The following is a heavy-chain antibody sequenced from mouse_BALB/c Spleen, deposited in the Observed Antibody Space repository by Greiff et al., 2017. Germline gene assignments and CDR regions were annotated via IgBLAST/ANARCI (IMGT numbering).Heavy chain of an antibody. Sequence: EVHLVESGGDLVKPGGSLKLSCAASGFTFSSYGMSWVRQTPDKRLEWVATISSGGNYTYYPDSVKGRFTISRDNAKNTLYLQMSSLKSEDTAMYYCASPMGSGYAMDYWGQGTSVTVSS. CDR2: ISSGGNYT. J-gene: IGHJ4*01. D-gene: IGHD3-1*01. V-gene: IGHV5-6*01. CDR1: GFTFSSYG. CDR3: ASPMGSGYAMDY.